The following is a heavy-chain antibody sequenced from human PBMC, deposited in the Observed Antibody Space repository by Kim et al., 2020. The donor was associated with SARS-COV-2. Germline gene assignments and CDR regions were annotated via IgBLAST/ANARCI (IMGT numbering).Heavy chain of an antibody. CDR1: GFTFSSYG. Sequence: GGSLRLSCAASGFTFSSYGMHWVRQAPGKGLEWVAVISYDGSNKYYADSVKGRFTISRDNSKNTLYLQMNSLRAEDTAVYYCAKDGLRYCSSTSCYPGDIWGQGTMVTVSS. CDR3: AKDGLRYCSSTSCYPGDI. D-gene: IGHD2-2*01. J-gene: IGHJ3*02. V-gene: IGHV3-30*18. CDR2: ISYDGSNK.